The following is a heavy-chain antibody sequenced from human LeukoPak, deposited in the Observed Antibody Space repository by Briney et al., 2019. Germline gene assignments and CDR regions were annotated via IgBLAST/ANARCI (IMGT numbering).Heavy chain of an antibody. CDR1: GFTFSSYA. D-gene: IGHD3-10*01. CDR3: AREPPRGYFDY. J-gene: IGHJ4*02. Sequence: PGGSLRLSCAASGFTFSSYAMHWVRQAPGKGLEWVAVISYDGSNKYYADSVKGRFTISRDNSKNTLYLQMNSLRAEDTAVYCCAREPPRGYFDYWGQGTLVTVSS. CDR2: ISYDGSNK. V-gene: IGHV3-30-3*01.